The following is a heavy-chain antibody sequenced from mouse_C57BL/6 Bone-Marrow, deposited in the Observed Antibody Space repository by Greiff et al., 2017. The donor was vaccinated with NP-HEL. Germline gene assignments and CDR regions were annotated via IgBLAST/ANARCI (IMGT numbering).Heavy chain of an antibody. V-gene: IGHV1-61*01. CDR2: IYPSDSET. J-gene: IGHJ3*01. CDR3: ARSGDDYDRFSY. Sequence: QVQLQQPGAELVRPGSSVKLSCKASGYTFTSYWMAWVKQRPGQGLEWIGNIYPSDSETNYTQKFKDKATLTVDKSSSTAYMQLSSLTSEDSAVYYCARSGDDYDRFSYWGQATLVTVSA. CDR1: GYTFTSYW. D-gene: IGHD2-4*01.